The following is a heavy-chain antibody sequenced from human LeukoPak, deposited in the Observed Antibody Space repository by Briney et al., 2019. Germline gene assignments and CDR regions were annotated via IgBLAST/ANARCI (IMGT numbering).Heavy chain of an antibody. CDR1: GYTFTSYD. V-gene: IGHV1-8*01. D-gene: IGHD4-23*01. Sequence: ASVKVSCKASGYTFTSYDVNWVRQATGQGLEWMGWMNPDGGYTVYAQKFQGRVTMTRNTSISTAYMELSSLRSEDTAVYYCAREQLPEAFDIWGQGTMVTVSS. CDR2: MNPDGGYT. CDR3: AREQLPEAFDI. J-gene: IGHJ3*02.